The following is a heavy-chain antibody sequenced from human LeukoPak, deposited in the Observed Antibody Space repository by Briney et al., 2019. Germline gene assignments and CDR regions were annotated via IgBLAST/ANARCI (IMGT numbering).Heavy chain of an antibody. Sequence: GGSLRLSCAASGFSFSNYAMHWVRQAPGKGLEWVANINHDGSEKYYVDSVKGRFTISRDNAKNSLYLQMNSLRAEDTADYYIAAVWGQGTLVTVSS. CDR1: GFSFSNYA. V-gene: IGHV3-7*01. CDR2: INHDGSEK. CDR3: AAV. D-gene: IGHD6-13*01. J-gene: IGHJ4*02.